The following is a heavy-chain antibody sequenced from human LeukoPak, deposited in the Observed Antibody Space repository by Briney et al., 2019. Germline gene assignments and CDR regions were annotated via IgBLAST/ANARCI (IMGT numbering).Heavy chain of an antibody. Sequence: PGGSLRLSCAASGFTFSSYWMSWVRQAPGKGLEWVANIKQDGSEKYYVDSVNGRFTISRDNAKNSLYLQMNSLRAEDTAVYYCARGSYSSSSPVAYWGQGTLVTVSS. V-gene: IGHV3-7*01. CDR1: GFTFSSYW. J-gene: IGHJ4*02. CDR3: ARGSYSSSSPVAY. D-gene: IGHD6-13*01. CDR2: IKQDGSEK.